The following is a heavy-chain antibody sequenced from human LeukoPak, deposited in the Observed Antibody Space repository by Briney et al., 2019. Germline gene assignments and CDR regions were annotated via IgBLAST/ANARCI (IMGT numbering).Heavy chain of an antibody. Sequence: ASVKVSCKASGYTFTSYAMNWVRQAPGQGLEWVGWISAYDGNTNSAQKLQGRVTMTTDTSTSTAYMELRSLISDDTAVYYCARIYCSGGSCYSGAFDIWGQGTMVTVSS. CDR1: GYTFTSYA. V-gene: IGHV1-18*01. J-gene: IGHJ3*02. CDR2: ISAYDGNT. CDR3: ARIYCSGGSCYSGAFDI. D-gene: IGHD2-15*01.